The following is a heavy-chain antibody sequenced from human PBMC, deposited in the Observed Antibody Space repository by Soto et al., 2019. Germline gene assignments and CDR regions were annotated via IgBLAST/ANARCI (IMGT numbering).Heavy chain of an antibody. V-gene: IGHV3-23*01. CDR2: ISGSGGST. CDR1: GFTFSSYA. D-gene: IGHD2-2*01. Sequence: EVQLLESGGGLVQPGGSLRLSCAASGFTFSSYAMSWVRQAPGKGLEWVSAISGSGGSTYYADSVKGRFTISRDNSKNTLYMQMNGLRAEDTAVYYCAKDRGYCSSTSCRPYYLDYWGQGTLVTVSS. CDR3: AKDRGYCSSTSCRPYYLDY. J-gene: IGHJ4*02.